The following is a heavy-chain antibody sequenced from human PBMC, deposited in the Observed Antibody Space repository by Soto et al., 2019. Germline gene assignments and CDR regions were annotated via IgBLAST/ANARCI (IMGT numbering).Heavy chain of an antibody. J-gene: IGHJ4*02. Sequence: PSETLSLTCTVSGGSIGSYYWSWIRQPPGKGLEWVGYVYYSATTNYKPSTNYNPSLESRVTISIDTSKNQFSLNLSSVTAADTAVYYCARVPTRIAVAGTFDYWGQGTPVTVSS. V-gene: IGHV4-59*01. CDR3: ARVPTRIAVAGTFDY. D-gene: IGHD6-19*01. CDR2: VYYSATTNYKPST. CDR1: GGSIGSYY.